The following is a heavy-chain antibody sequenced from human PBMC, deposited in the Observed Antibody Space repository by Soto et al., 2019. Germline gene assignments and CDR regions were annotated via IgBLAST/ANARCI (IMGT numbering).Heavy chain of an antibody. J-gene: IGHJ6*02. Sequence: ASVKVSCKASANSFSTYGLSWVRQAPGQGLEWMGGIIPIFDSTTYAQKFQGRVTMTADASTTTAYMELRSLRSDDTAVFYCARVMVRLFGSGSSRPYGLDVWGQGTTVTVSS. CDR1: ANSFSTYG. V-gene: IGHV1-69*13. D-gene: IGHD3-10*01. CDR2: IIPIFDST. CDR3: ARVMVRLFGSGSSRPYGLDV.